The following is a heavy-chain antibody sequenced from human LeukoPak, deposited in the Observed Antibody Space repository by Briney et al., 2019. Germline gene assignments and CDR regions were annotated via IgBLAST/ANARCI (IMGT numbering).Heavy chain of an antibody. CDR1: GYTFTGYY. V-gene: IGHV1-2*02. J-gene: IGHJ2*01. CDR2: INPNSGGT. CDR3: AREWIQLPRNWYFDL. Sequence: ASVKVSCKASGYTFTGYYMHWVRQAPGQGLEWMGWINPNSGGTNYAQKFQGRVTMTRDTSISTAYMELSRLRSDDTAVYYCAREWIQLPRNWYFDLWGRGTLVTVSS. D-gene: IGHD4-23*01.